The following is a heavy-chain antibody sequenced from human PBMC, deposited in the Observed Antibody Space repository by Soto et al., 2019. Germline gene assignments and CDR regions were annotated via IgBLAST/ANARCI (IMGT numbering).Heavy chain of an antibody. Sequence: GSLRRSCAASGFTFSDYYMSWIRQAPGKGLEWVSYISSSSYTNYADSVKGRFTISRDNAKNSLYLQMNSLRAEDTAVYYCARDDRTYYYDSSGYYQESYFDYWGQGTLVTVSS. CDR3: ARDDRTYYYDSSGYYQESYFDY. V-gene: IGHV3-11*06. J-gene: IGHJ4*02. CDR2: ISSSSYT. D-gene: IGHD3-22*01. CDR1: GFTFSDYY.